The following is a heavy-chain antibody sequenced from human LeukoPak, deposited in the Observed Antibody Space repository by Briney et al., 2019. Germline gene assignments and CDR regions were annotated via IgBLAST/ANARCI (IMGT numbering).Heavy chain of an antibody. CDR2: IYHSGST. J-gene: IGHJ4*02. CDR3: ARGSDDILTGYYRLYYFDY. CDR1: GGSLSSGGYS. D-gene: IGHD3-9*01. V-gene: IGHV4-30-2*01. Sequence: SETLSLTCAVSGGSLSSGGYSWSWLRQPPGTGLEWIGYIYHSGSTYYNPSLKSRVTISVDRSKNQFSLKLSSVTAAATAVYYCARGSDDILTGYYRLYYFDYWGQGTLVTVSS.